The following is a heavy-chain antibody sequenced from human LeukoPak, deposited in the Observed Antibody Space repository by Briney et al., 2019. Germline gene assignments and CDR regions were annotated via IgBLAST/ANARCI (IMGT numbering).Heavy chain of an antibody. CDR2: ISYDGSNK. D-gene: IGHD3-22*01. Sequence: GGSLRLSCAASGFTFSSYAMHWVRQAPGKGLEWVAVISYDGSNKYYADSVKGRFTISRDNSKNTLYLQMNSLRAEDTAVYYCARGTWTNMYYYDSSGSRGHFDYWGQGTLVTVSS. V-gene: IGHV3-30-3*01. CDR3: ARGTWTNMYYYDSSGSRGHFDY. J-gene: IGHJ4*02. CDR1: GFTFSSYA.